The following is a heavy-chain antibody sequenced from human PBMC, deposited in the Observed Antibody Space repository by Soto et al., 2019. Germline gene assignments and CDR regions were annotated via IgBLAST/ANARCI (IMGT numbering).Heavy chain of an antibody. CDR2: ISSSGSTI. D-gene: IGHD6-13*01. CDR1: VCTFSSYE. V-gene: IGHV3-48*03. J-gene: IGHJ5*02. Sequence: XGSLRLSCASSVCTFSSYEMNWVGHCPGKWLEWVSYISSSGSTIYYADSVKGRFTISRDNAKNSLYLQMNSLRAEDTAVYYFAGSHSSRWAQRFALWGQATLVMVS. CDR3: AGSHSSRWAQRFAL.